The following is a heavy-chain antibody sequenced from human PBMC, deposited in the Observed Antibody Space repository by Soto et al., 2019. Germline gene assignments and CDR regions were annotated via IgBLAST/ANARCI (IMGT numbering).Heavy chain of an antibody. Sequence: SETLSLTCAVSGGSFSGYCWSWIRQSPGKGLEWVGEVNHSGGTNYNPSLKSRVAISVDPSKNQFSLNLTSVTAADTAFYYCARESYTYGQKNYFYFGLDVWGQGTTVTVSS. CDR3: ARESYTYGQKNYFYFGLDV. J-gene: IGHJ6*02. D-gene: IGHD5-18*01. CDR2: VNHSGGT. V-gene: IGHV4-34*01. CDR1: GGSFSGYC.